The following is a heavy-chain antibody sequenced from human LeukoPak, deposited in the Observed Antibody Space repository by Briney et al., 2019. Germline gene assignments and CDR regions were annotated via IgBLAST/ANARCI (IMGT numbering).Heavy chain of an antibody. Sequence: SVKVSCKASGGTFSSYAISWVRQAPGQGLEWMGGIIPIFGTANYAQKFQGRVTITTDESTSTAYMELSSLRSEDTAVYYCARVVVPAAIRPYYYYYMDVWGKGTTVTVSS. D-gene: IGHD2-2*02. CDR3: ARVVVPAAIRPYYYYYMDV. J-gene: IGHJ6*03. CDR2: IIPIFGTA. V-gene: IGHV1-69*05. CDR1: GGTFSSYA.